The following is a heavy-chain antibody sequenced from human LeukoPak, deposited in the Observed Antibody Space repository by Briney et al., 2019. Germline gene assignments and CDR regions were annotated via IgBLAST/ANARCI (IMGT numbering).Heavy chain of an antibody. D-gene: IGHD4-17*01. V-gene: IGHV3-30-3*01. CDR3: ARQRNTVFDY. J-gene: IGHJ4*02. CDR2: ISYDGSNK. Sequence: PGGSLRLSCTASGFTFASSTMNWVRQAPGTGLEWVAVISYDGSNKYYADSVKGRFTISRDNSKNTLYLQMNSLRAEDTAVYYCARQRNTVFDYWGQGTLVTVSS. CDR1: GFTFASST.